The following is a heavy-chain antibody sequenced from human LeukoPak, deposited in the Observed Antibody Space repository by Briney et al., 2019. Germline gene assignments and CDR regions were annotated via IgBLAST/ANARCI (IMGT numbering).Heavy chain of an antibody. Sequence: GGSLRLSCAASGFTFSSYSMNWVRQAPGKGLEWVSSISSSSSYIYYADSVKGRFTISRDNAKNSLYLQMNSLRAEDTAVYYCARDRDYGGNWFGPWGQGTLVTVSS. J-gene: IGHJ5*02. CDR2: ISSSSSYI. D-gene: IGHD4-23*01. V-gene: IGHV3-21*01. CDR3: ARDRDYGGNWFGP. CDR1: GFTFSSYS.